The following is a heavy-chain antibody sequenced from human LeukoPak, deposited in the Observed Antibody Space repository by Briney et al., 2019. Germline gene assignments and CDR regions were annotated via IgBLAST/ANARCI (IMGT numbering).Heavy chain of an antibody. Sequence: PRGSLRLSCAASGFTFSSYSLNWVRQAPGKGLEWIAFIYYSGSTNFNPSLKSRVTISVHTSKNQFSLKLTSVTAADTAIYYCAATRLAAAGKANWGRGTLVTVTS. J-gene: IGHJ4*02. CDR3: AATRLAAAGKAN. D-gene: IGHD6-13*01. V-gene: IGHV4-59*12. CDR2: IYYSGST. CDR1: GFTFSSYS.